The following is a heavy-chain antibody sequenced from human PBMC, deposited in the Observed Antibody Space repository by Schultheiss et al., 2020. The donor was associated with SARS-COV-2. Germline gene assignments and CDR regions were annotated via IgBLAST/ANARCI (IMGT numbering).Heavy chain of an antibody. CDR3: ARDPPRLRYFDGDYGMDV. D-gene: IGHD3-9*01. Sequence: ASVKVSCKASGYTFTGYYMHWVRQAPGQGLEWMGWINPNSGGTNYAQKFQGRVTMTRDTSTSTVYMELSSLRSEDTAVYYCARDPPRLRYFDGDYGMDVWGQGTTVTVSS. V-gene: IGHV1-2*02. J-gene: IGHJ6*02. CDR1: GYTFTGYY. CDR2: INPNSGGT.